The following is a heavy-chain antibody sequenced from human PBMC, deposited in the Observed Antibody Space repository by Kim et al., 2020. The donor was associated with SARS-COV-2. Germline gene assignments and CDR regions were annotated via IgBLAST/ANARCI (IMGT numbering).Heavy chain of an antibody. D-gene: IGHD6-13*01. V-gene: IGHV3-30-3*01. CDR3: ARAGGSSSWLDWYFDL. J-gene: IGHJ2*01. CDR1: GFTFSSYA. CDR2: ISYDGSNK. Sequence: GGSLRLSCAASGFTFSSYAMHWVRQAPGKGLEWVAVISYDGSNKYYADSVKGRFTISRDNSKNTLYLQMNSLRAEDTAVYYCARAGGSSSWLDWYFDLWG.